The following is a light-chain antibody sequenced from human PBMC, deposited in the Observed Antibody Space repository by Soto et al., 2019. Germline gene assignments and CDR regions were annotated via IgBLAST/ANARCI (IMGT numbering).Light chain of an antibody. CDR3: QRYGSSPPHT. CDR2: GAS. Sequence: EIVLTQSPATLSLSPGEGATLSCRASQSVYNNYLAWYQQKPGQAPRLLISGASIRATGIPDRFSGSGSGTDFTLTISRLESEDFAVYYCQRYGSSPPHTFGQGTKVDIK. J-gene: IGKJ2*01. CDR1: QSVYNNY. V-gene: IGKV3-20*01.